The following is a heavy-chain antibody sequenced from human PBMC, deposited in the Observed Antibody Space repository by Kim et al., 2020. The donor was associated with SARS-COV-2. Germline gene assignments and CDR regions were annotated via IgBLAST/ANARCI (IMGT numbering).Heavy chain of an antibody. CDR1: GGSISSSSYY. D-gene: IGHD5-12*01. Sequence: SETLSLTCTVSGGSISSSSYYWGWIRQPPGKGLEWIGSIYYSGSTYYNPSLKSRVTISVDTSKNQFSLKLSSVTAADTAVYYCARLSGVDMEWLREMVKWFDPWGQGTLVTVSS. J-gene: IGHJ5*02. CDR2: IYYSGST. V-gene: IGHV4-39*01. CDR3: ARLSGVDMEWLREMVKWFDP.